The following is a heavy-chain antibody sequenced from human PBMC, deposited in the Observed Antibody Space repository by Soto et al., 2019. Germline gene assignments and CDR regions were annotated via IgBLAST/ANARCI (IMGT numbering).Heavy chain of an antibody. J-gene: IGHJ4*02. CDR2: ISPSGGGT. CDR1: GYSLSTYA. V-gene: IGHV1-46*01. CDR3: ARELNGFDY. Sequence: ASVKVSCKASGYSLSTYAMHWVRQAPGQSLEWMGIISPSGGGTTYAQKFQGRVTMTRDTSTSTVYMELSSPRSEDTAVYYCARELNGFDYWGQGTLVTVSS. D-gene: IGHD2-8*01.